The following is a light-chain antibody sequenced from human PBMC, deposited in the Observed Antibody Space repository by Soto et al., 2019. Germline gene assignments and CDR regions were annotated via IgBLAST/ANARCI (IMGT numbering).Light chain of an antibody. J-gene: IGKJ4*01. V-gene: IGKV4-1*01. Sequence: DIVMTQSPDSLAVSLGERATINCKSSQSVLHTSYNKNYLAWYQQKPGHPPKVLIYRASTRESGVPDRFSGSGSGTDFALTISDLQAEDVAVYYFQQSYRSPLTFGGGTKVEIK. CDR1: QSVLHTSYNKNY. CDR2: RAS. CDR3: QQSYRSPLT.